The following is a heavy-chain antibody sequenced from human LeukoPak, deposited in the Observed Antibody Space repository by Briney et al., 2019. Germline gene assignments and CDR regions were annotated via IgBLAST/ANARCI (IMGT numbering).Heavy chain of an antibody. J-gene: IGHJ4*02. CDR1: GYTFTSYD. D-gene: IGHD3-22*01. V-gene: IGHV1-8*01. Sequence: ASVKVSCTASGYTFTSYDINWMRQATGQGLEWMGWTNPNSGNTGYAQKFQDRVTMTRNTSINTAYMELSSLRSEDMAVYYCARGFRDSSGRKPDYWGQGTLVTVSS. CDR2: TNPNSGNT. CDR3: ARGFRDSSGRKPDY.